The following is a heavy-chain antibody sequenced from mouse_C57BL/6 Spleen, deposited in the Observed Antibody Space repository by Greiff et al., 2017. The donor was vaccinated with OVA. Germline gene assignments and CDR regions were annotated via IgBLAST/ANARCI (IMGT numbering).Heavy chain of an antibody. J-gene: IGHJ2*01. CDR1: GFTFSDYG. CDR2: ISSGSSTI. CDR3: AKGDGYDHFDY. D-gene: IGHD2-2*01. V-gene: IGHV5-17*01. Sequence: DVKLVESGGGLVKPGGSLKLSCAASGFTFSDYGMHWVRQAPEKGLEWVAYISSGSSTIYYADTVKGRFTISRDNAKNTLFLQMTSLRSEDTAMYYCAKGDGYDHFDYWGQGTTLTVSS.